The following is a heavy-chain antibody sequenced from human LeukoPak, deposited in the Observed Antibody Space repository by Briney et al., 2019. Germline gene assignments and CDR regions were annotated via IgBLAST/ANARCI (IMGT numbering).Heavy chain of an antibody. CDR2: TYYRSTWYN. Sequence: SQTLSLTCAISGDSVSTNSATWNWIRQSPSRGLEWLGRTYYRSTWYNDYAVSVKSRITINPDTSKNQFSLQLNSVTPEDTAVYYCARDQGLGRYAFDIWGQGTMVTVSS. V-gene: IGHV6-1*01. CDR3: ARDQGLGRYAFDI. D-gene: IGHD7-27*01. CDR1: GDSVSTNSAT. J-gene: IGHJ3*02.